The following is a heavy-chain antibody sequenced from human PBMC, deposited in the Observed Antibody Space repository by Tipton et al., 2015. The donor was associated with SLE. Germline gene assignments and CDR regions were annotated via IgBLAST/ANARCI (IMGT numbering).Heavy chain of an antibody. Sequence: SLRLSCAASGFTFSSRRLMWVRPAPGRGLEWVATIEEDGSQKHYVDSAMGRFTISRDNAERSLYLQMNSLRVEDTAVYYCAGGGYWGQGTLVTVSS. CDR1: GFTFSSRR. D-gene: IGHD3-16*01. V-gene: IGHV3-7*01. CDR3: AGGGY. J-gene: IGHJ4*02. CDR2: IEEDGSQK.